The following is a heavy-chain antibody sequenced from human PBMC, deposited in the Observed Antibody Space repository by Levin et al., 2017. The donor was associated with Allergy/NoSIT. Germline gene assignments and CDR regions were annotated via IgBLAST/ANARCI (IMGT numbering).Heavy chain of an antibody. V-gene: IGHV3-30*18. Sequence: QTGGSLRLSCAASGFSFRSFGMHWVRQAPGKGLEWVAVISYDESDKFYADSVKGRFTISRDNTKNTLYLQMNSLRSEDAAVYYCAKDVVLGTSSWSLDFWGQGTLVTVSS. J-gene: IGHJ4*02. CDR1: GFSFRSFG. CDR2: ISYDESDK. D-gene: IGHD6-13*01. CDR3: AKDVVLGTSSWSLDF.